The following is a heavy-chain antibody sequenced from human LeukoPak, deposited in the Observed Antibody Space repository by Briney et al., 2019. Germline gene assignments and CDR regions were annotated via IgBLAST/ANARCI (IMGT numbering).Heavy chain of an antibody. CDR2: ISYDRSNK. V-gene: IGHV3-30*18. J-gene: IGHJ4*02. Sequence: GGSLRLSCAASGFTFSTYGMHWVRQAPGKGPEWVAVISYDRSNKYYAESVKGRFTISRDNSKNTLYLQMNSLRAEDTAVYYCAKDEGHCSGGSCYRQDYWGQGTLVTVSS. CDR3: AKDEGHCSGGSCYRQDY. CDR1: GFTFSTYG. D-gene: IGHD2-15*01.